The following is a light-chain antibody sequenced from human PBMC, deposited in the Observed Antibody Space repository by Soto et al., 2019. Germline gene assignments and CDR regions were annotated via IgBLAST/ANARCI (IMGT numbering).Light chain of an antibody. CDR3: QQRSIWPPET. Sequence: DIQMTQSPSSVSASVGDRVTITCRASQGISTWLAWYQQRPGKAPKLLIYAASNLQSGVPSSFSGSGSGTDFTLTISSLEPEDFAVYYCQQRSIWPPETFGQGTRLE. CDR1: QGISTW. J-gene: IGKJ5*01. V-gene: IGKV1D-12*01. CDR2: AAS.